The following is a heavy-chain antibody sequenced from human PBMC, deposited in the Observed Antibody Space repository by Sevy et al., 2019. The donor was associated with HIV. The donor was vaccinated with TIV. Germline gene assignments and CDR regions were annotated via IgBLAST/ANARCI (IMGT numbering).Heavy chain of an antibody. J-gene: IGHJ4*02. CDR2: ISPYKGTT. CDR3: ARDRDYDYIWGTFPYRDF. D-gene: IGHD3-16*01. CDR1: GYIFTSYG. V-gene: IGHV1-18*01. Sequence: ASLKVSCKASGYIFTSYGISWVRQAPGRGLEWVGWISPYKGTTNYAQKFQGRVTMTTDTSTFTVYMQLRSLRSDDTAIYYCARDRDYDYIWGTFPYRDFWGQGTLVTVSS.